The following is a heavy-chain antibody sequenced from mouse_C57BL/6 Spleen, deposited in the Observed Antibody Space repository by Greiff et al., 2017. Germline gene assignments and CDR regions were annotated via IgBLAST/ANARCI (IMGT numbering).Heavy chain of an antibody. V-gene: IGHV5-4*01. J-gene: IGHJ2*01. CDR3: ARDGWGRPYYFDY. CDR2: ISDGGSYT. CDR1: GFTFSSYA. Sequence: EVQLVESGGGLVKPGGSLKLSCAASGFTFSSYAMSWVRQTPEKRLEWVATISDGGSYTYYPDNVKGRFTISRDNAKNNLYLQMSHLKSEDTAMYYCARDGWGRPYYFDYWGQGTTLTVSS. D-gene: IGHD1-1*02.